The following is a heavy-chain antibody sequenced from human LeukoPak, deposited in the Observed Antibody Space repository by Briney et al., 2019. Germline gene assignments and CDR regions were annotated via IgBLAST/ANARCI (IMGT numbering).Heavy chain of an antibody. CDR2: ISSSSGLI. V-gene: IGHV3-48*01. J-gene: IGHJ6*03. D-gene: IGHD3-10*01. Sequence: GGSLRLSCAASGFTFSSYSMNWVRQAPGKGLEWVSYISSSSGLIYYADSVKGRFTISRDNAKNSLYLQMNSLRAEDTAVYYCARDQNYYGSGSQNYYYYYYMDVWGKGTTVTVSS. CDR1: GFTFSSYS. CDR3: ARDQNYYGSGSQNYYYYYYMDV.